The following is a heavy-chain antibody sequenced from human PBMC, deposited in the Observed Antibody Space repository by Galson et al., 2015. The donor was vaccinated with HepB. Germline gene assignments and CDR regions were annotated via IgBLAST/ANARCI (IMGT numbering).Heavy chain of an antibody. CDR3: ATGDFWSLFDF. J-gene: IGHJ4*02. CDR2: IISKIDGGTT. V-gene: IGHV3-15*01. D-gene: IGHD3-3*01. Sequence: SLRLSCAASGFTFSHAWMSWVRQAPGKGLEWVGRIISKIDGGTTDYAAPVKGRFTISRDDSKNTLYLQMNSPKTEDTAVYFCATGDFWSLFDFWGQGTLVSVSS. CDR1: GFTFSHAW.